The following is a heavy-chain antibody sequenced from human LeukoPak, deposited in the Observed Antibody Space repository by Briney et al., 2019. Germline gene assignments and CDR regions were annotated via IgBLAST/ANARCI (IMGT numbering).Heavy chain of an antibody. Sequence: GGSLRLSCVASGFIFKSYGMNWVRQAPGKGLEWVSGIYTNGRTRYADSVKGRFTISRDNSKNTLYLQMNSLRAEDTAVYYCAKIAAPYYYYGMDVWGQGTTVTVSS. D-gene: IGHD6-6*01. J-gene: IGHJ6*02. CDR3: AKIAAPYYYYGMDV. CDR2: IYTNGRT. CDR1: GFIFKSYG. V-gene: IGHV3-23*05.